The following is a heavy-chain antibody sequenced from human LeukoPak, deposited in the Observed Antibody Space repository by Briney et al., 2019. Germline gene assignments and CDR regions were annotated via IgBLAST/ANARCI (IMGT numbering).Heavy chain of an antibody. Sequence: GGSLRLSCAASGFTFSDYWIHWVRQAPGKGLVWVSRINTDGSITNYADSVKGRFSISRDNAKNTLYLQMSSLRAEDTAVYYCARRPYSGYDLAFDYWGQGTLVTVSS. CDR1: GFTFSDYW. CDR3: ARRPYSGYDLAFDY. V-gene: IGHV3-74*01. D-gene: IGHD5-12*01. J-gene: IGHJ4*02. CDR2: INTDGSIT.